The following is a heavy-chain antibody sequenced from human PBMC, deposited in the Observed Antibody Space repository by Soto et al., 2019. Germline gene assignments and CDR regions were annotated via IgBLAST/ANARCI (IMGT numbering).Heavy chain of an antibody. Sequence: QVQLVQSGAEVKKPGSSVKVSCKASGGTFSSYAISWVRQAPGQGLEWMGGIIPIFGTANYAQKFQGRVTITADEYNSTAYMELSSLRSEDTAVYYCAIKRGAGGVGCFDFWGQGTMVNVSS. CDR3: AIKRGAGGVGCFDF. D-gene: IGHD3-16*01. CDR2: IIPIFGTA. V-gene: IGHV1-69*01. CDR1: GGTFSSYA. J-gene: IGHJ3*01.